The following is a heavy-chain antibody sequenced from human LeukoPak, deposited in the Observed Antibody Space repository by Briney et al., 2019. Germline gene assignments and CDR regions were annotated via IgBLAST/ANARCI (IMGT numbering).Heavy chain of an antibody. CDR2: ISYDGSNK. V-gene: IGHV3-30-3*01. CDR3: ARDWGQLGRIEGWFDP. Sequence: PGGSLRLSCAASGFTFSSYAMHWVRQAPGKGLEWVAVISYDGSNKYYADSVKGRFTISRDNSKNTLYLQMNSLRAEDTAVYYCARDWGQLGRIEGWFDPWGQGTLVTVSS. CDR1: GFTFSSYA. D-gene: IGHD1-1*01. J-gene: IGHJ5*02.